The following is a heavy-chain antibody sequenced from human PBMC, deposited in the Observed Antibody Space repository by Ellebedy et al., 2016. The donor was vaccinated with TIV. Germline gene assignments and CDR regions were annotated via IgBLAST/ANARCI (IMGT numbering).Heavy chain of an antibody. D-gene: IGHD3-16*02. CDR1: GFTFSSYW. CDR2: IKQDGSKK. Sequence: GGSLRLXXAASGFTFSSYWMSWVRQAPGKGLEWVANIKQDGSKKYYVDSVKGRFTISSDNAKNSLYLQMNSLRAEETAVYYCARDQGFGGVIVIWSAFDIWGQGTMVTVSS. V-gene: IGHV3-7*01. CDR3: ARDQGFGGVIVIWSAFDI. J-gene: IGHJ3*02.